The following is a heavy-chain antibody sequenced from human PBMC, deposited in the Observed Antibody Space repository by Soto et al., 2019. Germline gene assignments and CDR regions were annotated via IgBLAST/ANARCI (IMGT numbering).Heavy chain of an antibody. CDR3: AGGSVLLWFGELFY. V-gene: IGHV3-48*01. J-gene: IGHJ4*02. CDR2: ISSSSSTI. CDR1: GFTFSSYS. D-gene: IGHD3-10*01. Sequence: SLRLSCAASGFTFSSYSMNWVRQAPGKGLEWVSYISSSSSTIYYADSVKGRFTISRDNAKNSLYLQMNSLRAEDTAVYYCAGGSVLLWFGELFYWGQGTLVTVSS.